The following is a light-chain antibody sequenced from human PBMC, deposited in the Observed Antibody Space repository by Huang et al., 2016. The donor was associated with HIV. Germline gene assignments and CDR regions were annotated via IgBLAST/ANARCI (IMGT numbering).Light chain of an antibody. CDR3: QQYGTSPLT. CDR1: QSISSTY. CDR2: GTS. J-gene: IGKJ4*01. V-gene: IGKV3-20*01. Sequence: EIVLTQSPGTLSLSQGDGATISCRASQSISSTYIAWYQQKPGQAPRLRISGTSHRATGIPDRFSGSGSGTDFTLTISRLEPEDSAVYYCQQYGTSPLTFGGGTKVEIK.